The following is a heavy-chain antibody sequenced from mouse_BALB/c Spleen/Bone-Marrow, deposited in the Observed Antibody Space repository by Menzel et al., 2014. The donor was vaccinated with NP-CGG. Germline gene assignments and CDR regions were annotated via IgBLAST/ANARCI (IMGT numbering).Heavy chain of an antibody. D-gene: IGHD1-1*01. CDR3: GMYYYGSSLFAY. Sequence: EVKLMESGAELVKPGASVKLSCTASGFNIKDTYMHWVKQRPEQGLEWIGRIDPANGNTKYDPKFQGKATITADTSSNTACLQLSSLASEDTAVYYCGMYYYGSSLFAYWGQGTLVTVSA. V-gene: IGHV14-3*02. CDR1: GFNIKDTY. J-gene: IGHJ3*01. CDR2: IDPANGNT.